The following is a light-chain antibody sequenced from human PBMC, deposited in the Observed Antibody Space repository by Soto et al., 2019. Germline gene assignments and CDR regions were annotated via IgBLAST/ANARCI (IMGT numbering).Light chain of an antibody. J-gene: IGLJ1*01. CDR2: DVS. CDR3: SSYTSSSTYV. CDR1: SSDVGGYNY. Sequence: QSVLTQPASVSGSPGQSITISCTGTSSDVGGYNYVSWYQQHPGKAPKLMIYDVSNRPSGVSNRLSGSKSGNTASLTFSGLQAEDEADYYCSSYTSSSTYVFGTGTKVTVL. V-gene: IGLV2-14*01.